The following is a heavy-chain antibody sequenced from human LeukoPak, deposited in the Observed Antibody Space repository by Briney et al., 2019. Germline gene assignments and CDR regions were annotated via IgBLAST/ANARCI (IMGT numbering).Heavy chain of an antibody. CDR2: IYYSGST. CDR3: ARSSTSCYQCPDY. J-gene: IGHJ4*02. D-gene: IGHD2-2*01. Sequence: SETLSLTCTVSGGSISSDGYYWSWIRQHPGKGLEWIGYIYYSGSTYYNPSLKSRVTISVDTSKNQFSLKLSSVTAADTAVYYCARSSTSCYQCPDYWGQGTLVTVSS. CDR1: GGSISSDGYY. V-gene: IGHV4-31*03.